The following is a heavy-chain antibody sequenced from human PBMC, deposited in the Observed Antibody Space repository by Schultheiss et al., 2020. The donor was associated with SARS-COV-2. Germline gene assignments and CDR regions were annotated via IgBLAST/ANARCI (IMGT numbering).Heavy chain of an antibody. CDR1: GFTFSSYA. Sequence: GESLKISCAASGFTFSSYAMSWVRQAPGKGLEWVSAISGSGGSTYYADSVKGRFTISRDNSKNTLYLQMNSLRAEDTAVYYCASSCSSTSCDRDYWGQGTLVTVSS. CDR3: ASSCSSTSCDRDY. V-gene: IGHV3-23*01. D-gene: IGHD2-2*02. J-gene: IGHJ4*02. CDR2: ISGSGGST.